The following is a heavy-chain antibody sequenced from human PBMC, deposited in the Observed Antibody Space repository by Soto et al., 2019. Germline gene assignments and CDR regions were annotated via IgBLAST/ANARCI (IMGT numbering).Heavy chain of an antibody. J-gene: IGHJ4*02. V-gene: IGHV3-23*01. CDR3: AKGQGWFGVFDY. Sequence: EVQLLESGGGLVQPGGSLRLSCAASGFTFSSYAMSWVRQAPGKGLEWVSAISGSGGSTYYADSVKGRFTISRDNSKNTLYLQMNSLGAEDTAVYYCAKGQGWFGVFDYWCQGTLVTVSS. D-gene: IGHD3-10*01. CDR1: GFTFSSYA. CDR2: ISGSGGST.